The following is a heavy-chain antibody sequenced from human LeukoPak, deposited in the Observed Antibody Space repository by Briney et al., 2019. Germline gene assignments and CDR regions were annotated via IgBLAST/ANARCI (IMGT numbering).Heavy chain of an antibody. J-gene: IGHJ4*02. V-gene: IGHV3-11*04. Sequence: GGSVRLSCAASGFTFSDYYINWIRQAPGMGLEWVAYLSSSGNTIYYADPVKGRFTISRDNAKKSVYLQMNSLRAEDTAVYYCARKNGLDYWGQGTLVTVSS. CDR2: LSSSGNTI. CDR3: ARKNGLDY. CDR1: GFTFSDYY.